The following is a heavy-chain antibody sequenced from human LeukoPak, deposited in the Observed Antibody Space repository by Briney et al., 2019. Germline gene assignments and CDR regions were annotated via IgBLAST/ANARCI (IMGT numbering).Heavy chain of an antibody. CDR2: IYTSGST. CDR3: ARVSWFGELARGYYYYMDV. J-gene: IGHJ6*03. CDR1: GNSISSGDNY. V-gene: IGHV4-61*02. Sequence: SQTLSLTCTVSGNSISSGDNYWSWIRQPAGTGLEWIGRIYTSGSTNYNPSLKSRVTISVDTSKNQFSLKLSSVTAADTAVYYCARVSWFGELARGYYYYMDVWGKGTTVTVSS. D-gene: IGHD3-10*01.